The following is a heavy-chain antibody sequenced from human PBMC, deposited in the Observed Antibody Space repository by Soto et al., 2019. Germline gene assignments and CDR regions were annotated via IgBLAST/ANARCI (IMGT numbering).Heavy chain of an antibody. CDR3: ARDYSDGIFGY. CDR1: GYNFTSYG. Sequence: QVQLVQSGAEVKKPGASVKVSCKASGYNFTSYGISWVRQAPGQGLEWMGWISTYNGNTNSAQKFQGRVTMTTDTSTRIAYMELRSLRSDDTAVYYCARDYSDGIFGYWGQGTLVTVSS. V-gene: IGHV1-18*01. D-gene: IGHD5-18*01. J-gene: IGHJ4*02. CDR2: ISTYNGNT.